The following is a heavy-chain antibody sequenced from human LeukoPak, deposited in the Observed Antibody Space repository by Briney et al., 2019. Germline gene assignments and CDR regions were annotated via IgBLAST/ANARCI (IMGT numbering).Heavy chain of an antibody. J-gene: IGHJ6*02. CDR3: ARGSYLYGMDV. D-gene: IGHD3-10*01. Sequence: PSETLSLTCAVSGGSISSGGYSWSWIRQPPGKGLEWIGYIYHSGSTYYNPSLKSRVTISVDRSKNQFPLKLSSVTAADTAVYYCARGSYLYGMDVWGQGTTVTVSS. CDR1: GGSISSGGYS. V-gene: IGHV4-30-2*01. CDR2: IYHSGST.